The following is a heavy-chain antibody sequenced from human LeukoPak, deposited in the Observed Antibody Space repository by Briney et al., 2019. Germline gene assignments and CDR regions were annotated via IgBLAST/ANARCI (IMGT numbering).Heavy chain of an antibody. D-gene: IGHD1/OR15-1a*01. Sequence: GGSLRLSCAASGFTFSSYAMHWVRQAPGKGLEWVAFIRYDGGNKYYADSVKGRFSISRDNSKNTLYLQMNSLRAEDTAVYYCAKDPTIPSPWGQGTLVTVSS. CDR3: AKDPTIPSP. J-gene: IGHJ5*02. CDR1: GFTFSSYA. V-gene: IGHV3-30*02. CDR2: IRYDGGNK.